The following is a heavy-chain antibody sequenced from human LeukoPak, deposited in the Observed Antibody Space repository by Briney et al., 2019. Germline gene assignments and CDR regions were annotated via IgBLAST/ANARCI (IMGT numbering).Heavy chain of an antibody. Sequence: PSETLSLTRTVSGGSIIRSDYYWGWIRQPPGKGLEWIGSIYYSGSTYYNPSLKSRVTISVDTSKNQFSLQLNSVTAADTAIYYCAREVSSADYYHYYGMDVWGQGTSVTVSS. D-gene: IGHD2-2*01. J-gene: IGHJ6*02. V-gene: IGHV4-39*01. CDR2: IYYSGST. CDR3: AREVSSADYYHYYGMDV. CDR1: GGSIIRSDYY.